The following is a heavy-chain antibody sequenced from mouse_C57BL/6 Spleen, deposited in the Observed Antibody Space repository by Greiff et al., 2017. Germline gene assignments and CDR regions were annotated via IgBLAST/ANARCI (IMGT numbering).Heavy chain of an antibody. CDR3: ARESYYYGSSYY. Sequence: VQLVESGPELVKPGASVKISCKASGYAFSSSWMNWVKQRPGKGLEWIGRIYPGDGDTNYNGKFKGKATLTADKSSSTAYMQLSSLTSEDSAVYFCARESYYYGSSYYWGQGTTLTVSS. CDR1: GYAFSSSW. J-gene: IGHJ2*01. CDR2: IYPGDGDT. V-gene: IGHV1-82*01. D-gene: IGHD1-1*01.